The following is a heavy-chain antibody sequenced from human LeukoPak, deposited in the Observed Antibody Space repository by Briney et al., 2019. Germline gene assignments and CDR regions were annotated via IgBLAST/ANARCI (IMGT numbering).Heavy chain of an antibody. V-gene: IGHV4-34*01. CDR2: INHSGST. CDR1: GGSFSGYY. J-gene: IGHJ4*02. D-gene: IGHD6-13*01. Sequence: SETLSLTCAVYGGSFSGYYWSWIRQPPGEGLEWIGEINHSGSTNYNPSLKSRVTISVDTSKNQVSLKLSSVTAADTAVYYCARGGRYSRAAGSPSFDSWGQGTLVTVSS. CDR3: ARGGRYSRAAGSPSFDS.